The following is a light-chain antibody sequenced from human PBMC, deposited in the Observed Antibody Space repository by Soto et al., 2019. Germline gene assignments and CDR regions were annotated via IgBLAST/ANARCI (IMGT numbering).Light chain of an antibody. CDR2: GAS. Sequence: DIQMTQSPSSLSASVGDRVPITCRASQGIGIYLAWYQQTPGKLPKNLIYGASKLQSGVPSRFSGGGSGTNFTLTISSLQPEDVETYYCQNYKRAPITFGQGTKVDIK. V-gene: IGKV1-27*01. CDR3: QNYKRAPIT. CDR1: QGIGIY. J-gene: IGKJ1*01.